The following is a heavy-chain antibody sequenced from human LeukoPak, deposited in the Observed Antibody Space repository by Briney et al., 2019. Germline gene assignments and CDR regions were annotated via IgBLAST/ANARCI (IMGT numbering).Heavy chain of an antibody. D-gene: IGHD2-21*02. J-gene: IGHJ4*02. CDR1: GYTFTSYG. CDR2: ISAYNGNT. Sequence: ASVKVSCKASGYTFTSYGICWVRQAPGQGLEWMGWISAYNGNTNYAQKLQGRVTMTTDTSTSTAYMELRSLRSDDTAVYYCARENCGGDCYSSPFDYWGQGTLVTVSS. V-gene: IGHV1-18*01. CDR3: ARENCGGDCYSSPFDY.